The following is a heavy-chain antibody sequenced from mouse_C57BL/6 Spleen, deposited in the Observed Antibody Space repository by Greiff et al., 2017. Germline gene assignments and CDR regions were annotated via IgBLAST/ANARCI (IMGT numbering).Heavy chain of an antibody. CDR3: ARGRYYGSGY. V-gene: IGHV1-82*01. D-gene: IGHD1-1*01. CDR2: IYPGDGDT. J-gene: IGHJ2*02. CDR1: GYAFSSSW. Sequence: QVQLQQSGPELVKPGASVKISCKASGYAFSSSWMNWVKQRPGKGLEWIGRIYPGDGDTNYNGKFKGKATLTADKSSSTAYMQLSSLTSEDSAVYFSARGRYYGSGYWGQGTSLTVSS.